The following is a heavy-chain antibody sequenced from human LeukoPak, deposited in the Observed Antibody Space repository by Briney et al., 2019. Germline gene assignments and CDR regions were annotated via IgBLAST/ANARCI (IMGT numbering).Heavy chain of an antibody. CDR3: AKGGYSSGSNLFYFDC. J-gene: IGHJ4*02. Sequence: GGSLRLSCVASGFXVSSYATRWVRXAPGKXXEWVSXISGSGGSTYYADSVKGRFTISRDNSKNTLYLQMNSLRAEDTAVYYCAKGGYSSGSNLFYFDCWGQGTLVTVSS. V-gene: IGHV3-23*01. CDR2: ISGSGGST. CDR1: GFXVSSYA. D-gene: IGHD5-18*01.